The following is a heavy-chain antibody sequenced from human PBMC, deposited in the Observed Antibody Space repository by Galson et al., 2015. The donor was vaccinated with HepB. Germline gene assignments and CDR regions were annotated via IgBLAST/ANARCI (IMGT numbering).Heavy chain of an antibody. CDR3: ARDVPMVRGVNGVYYYYYYYMDV. V-gene: IGHV3-7*01. J-gene: IGHJ6*03. CDR1: GFTFSSYW. Sequence: SLRLSCAASGFTFSSYWMSCVRQAPGKGLEWVANIKQDGSEKYYMDSVKGRFTISRDNAKNSLYLQMNSLRAEDTAVYYCARDVPMVRGVNGVYYYYYYYMDVWGKGTTFTVSS. D-gene: IGHD3-10*01. CDR2: IKQDGSEK.